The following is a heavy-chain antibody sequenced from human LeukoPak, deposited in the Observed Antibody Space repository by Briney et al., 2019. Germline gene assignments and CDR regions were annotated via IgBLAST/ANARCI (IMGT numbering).Heavy chain of an antibody. CDR1: GFTLKIYP. Sequence: GGSLRLSCAASGFTLKIYPMHWVRQAPGKGLEWLSVISHDGSDKNNADSVKGRFIISRDNSKNTIYLQLNSLRPEDAAMYYCAREGVQTTVDAFDIWGLGTMVIVSS. CDR2: ISHDGSDK. D-gene: IGHD4-17*01. J-gene: IGHJ3*02. CDR3: AREGVQTTVDAFDI. V-gene: IGHV3-30*04.